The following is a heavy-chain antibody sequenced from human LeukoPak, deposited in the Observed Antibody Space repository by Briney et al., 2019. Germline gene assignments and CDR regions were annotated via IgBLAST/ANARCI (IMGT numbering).Heavy chain of an antibody. V-gene: IGHV3-23*01. Sequence: GGSLRLSCAASGFTFSTYAMSWVRQAPGKGLEWVSAISGSGGTTYYADSVKGRFTISRDNSKNTLYLQMNSLRAEDTAAYYCAKIAAVAASPYYYYGMDVWGQGTTVTVSS. CDR2: ISGSGGTT. CDR3: AKIAAVAASPYYYYGMDV. D-gene: IGHD6-19*01. CDR1: GFTFSTYA. J-gene: IGHJ6*02.